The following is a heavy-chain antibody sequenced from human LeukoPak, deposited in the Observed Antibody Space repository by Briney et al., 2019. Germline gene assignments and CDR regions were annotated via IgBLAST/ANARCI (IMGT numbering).Heavy chain of an antibody. V-gene: IGHV1-46*01. J-gene: IGHJ3*02. Sequence: ASVKVSRKASGYTFSKYSINWVRQAPGQGLEWMGIINPRGGSTSYTQKFQGRVTMTRDTSTSTVYMELSSLRSEDTAVYYCARVKSYYYDTSDKDAFDIWGQGTMVTVSS. CDR1: GYTFSKYS. CDR3: ARVKSYYYDTSDKDAFDI. CDR2: INPRGGST. D-gene: IGHD3-22*01.